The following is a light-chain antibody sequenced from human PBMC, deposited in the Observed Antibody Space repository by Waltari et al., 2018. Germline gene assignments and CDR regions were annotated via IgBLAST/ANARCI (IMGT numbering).Light chain of an antibody. Sequence: DVVMTQSPLSLPVTLGQPASISCRPSQSLVYSAGNTYLNWFHQRPGQSPRRLIYKVSNRDSGVPDRFSGSGSGTDFTLTISGLQPEDFATYYCQKYNSAPRTFGPGTKVEIK. CDR2: KVS. V-gene: IGKV2-30*01. CDR3: QKYNSAPRT. CDR1: QSLVYSAGNTY. J-gene: IGKJ1*01.